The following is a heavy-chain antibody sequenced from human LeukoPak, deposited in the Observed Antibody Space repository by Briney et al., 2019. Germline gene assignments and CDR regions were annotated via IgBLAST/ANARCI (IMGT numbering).Heavy chain of an antibody. J-gene: IGHJ4*02. D-gene: IGHD3-10*01. V-gene: IGHV3-23*01. CDR3: AKDHSYYGSGSYDTRFDY. Sequence: GGSLRLSCASSGFTFSSYAMTWVRQAPGKGLEWVSAISGSGGSTYYADSVKGRFTISRDNSKNTLYLQMNSLRAEDTAVYYCAKDHSYYGSGSYDTRFDYWGQGTLVTVSS. CDR1: GFTFSSYA. CDR2: ISGSGGST.